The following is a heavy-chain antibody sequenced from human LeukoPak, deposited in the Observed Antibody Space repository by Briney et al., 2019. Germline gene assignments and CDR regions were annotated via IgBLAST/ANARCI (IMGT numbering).Heavy chain of an antibody. CDR1: GGSFSGYY. Sequence: PSETLSLTCAVYGGSFSGYYWSWIRQPPGKGLEWIGEINHSGSTNYNLSLKSRVTISVDTSKNQFSLKLSSVTAADTAVYYCARHVSSSWFINWFDPWGQGTLVTVSS. J-gene: IGHJ5*02. D-gene: IGHD6-13*01. V-gene: IGHV4-34*01. CDR3: ARHVSSSWFINWFDP. CDR2: INHSGST.